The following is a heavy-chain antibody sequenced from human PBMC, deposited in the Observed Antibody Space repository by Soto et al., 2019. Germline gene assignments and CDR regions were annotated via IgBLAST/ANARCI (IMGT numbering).Heavy chain of an antibody. V-gene: IGHV3-15*01. CDR3: TTDKGSGYGGNSFDY. Sequence: LRLSCAASGFTFSNAWMSWVRQAPGKGLEWVGRIKSKTDGGTTDYAAPVKGRFTISRDDSKNTLYLQMNSLKTEDTAVYYCTTDKGSGYGGNSFDYWGQGTLVTVSS. J-gene: IGHJ5*01. D-gene: IGHD4-17*01. CDR2: IKSKTDGGTT. CDR1: GFTFSNAW.